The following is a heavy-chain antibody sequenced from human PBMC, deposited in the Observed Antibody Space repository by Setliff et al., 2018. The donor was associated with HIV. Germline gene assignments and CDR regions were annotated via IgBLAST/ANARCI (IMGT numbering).Heavy chain of an antibody. V-gene: IGHV3-23*05. D-gene: IGHD2-2*01. CDR3: ASHFGYCSSTSCEGY. Sequence: GGSLRLSCAASGFTFSSYAMSWVRQAPGKGLEWIGYIYNSASTSYNPSLKSRVTISVDTSKNSLYLQMNSLRAEDTAVYYCASHFGYCSSTSCEGYWGQGALVT. CDR2: IYNSASTS. J-gene: IGHJ4*02. CDR1: GFTFSSYA.